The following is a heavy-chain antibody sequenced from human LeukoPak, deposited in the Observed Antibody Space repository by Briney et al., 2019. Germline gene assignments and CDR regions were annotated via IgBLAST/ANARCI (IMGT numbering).Heavy chain of an antibody. CDR2: IYYSGST. Sequence: SETLSLTCTVSGGSISSSSYYWGWIRQPPGKGLEWIGSIYYSGSTYYNPSPKSRVTISVDTSKNQFSLKLSSVTAADTAVYYCARTSSWYERYYYGMDVWGQGTTVTVSS. CDR1: GGSISSSSYY. J-gene: IGHJ6*02. CDR3: ARTSSWYERYYYGMDV. D-gene: IGHD6-13*01. V-gene: IGHV4-39*07.